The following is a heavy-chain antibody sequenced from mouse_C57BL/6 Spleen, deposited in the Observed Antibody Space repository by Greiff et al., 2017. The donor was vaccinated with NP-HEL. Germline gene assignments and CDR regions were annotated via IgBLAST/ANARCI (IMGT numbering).Heavy chain of an antibody. CDR1: GFTFSDYY. V-gene: IGHV5-16*01. CDR2: INDDGSST. CDR3: ARDMVVATYDYFDY. D-gene: IGHD1-1*02. Sequence: EVKLVESEGGLVQPGSSMKLSCTASGFTFSDYYMAWVRQVPEKGLEWVANINDDGSSTYYLDSLKSRFIISRDNAKNILYLQMSSLKSEDTATYYCARDMVVATYDYFDYWGQGTTLTVSS. J-gene: IGHJ2*01.